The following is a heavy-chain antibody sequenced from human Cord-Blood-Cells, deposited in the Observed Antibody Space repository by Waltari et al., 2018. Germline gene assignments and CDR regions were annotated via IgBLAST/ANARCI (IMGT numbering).Heavy chain of an antibody. V-gene: IGHV4-30-4*08. CDR3: ARETAEFGDYVGWFDP. J-gene: IGHJ5*02. CDR2: IYYSGSP. Sequence: QVQLQESGPGLVKPSQTLSLTCTVPGGSISRGDYHWSWIRQPPGKGLAWIGYIYYSGSPYSIPSLNSRVTISLDTAKNHFSLKLSSVTAADAAVYYCARETAEFGDYVGWFDPWGQGTLVTVSS. D-gene: IGHD4-17*01. CDR1: GGSISRGDYH.